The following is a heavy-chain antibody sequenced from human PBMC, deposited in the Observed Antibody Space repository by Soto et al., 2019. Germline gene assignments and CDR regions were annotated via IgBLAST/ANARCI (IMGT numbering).Heavy chain of an antibody. CDR3: TTVIMITFGGVIDI. V-gene: IGHV3-15*01. J-gene: IGHJ3*02. D-gene: IGHD3-16*01. CDR2: IKSKTDGGTT. CDR1: WFPFYNAW. Sequence: AGGAPGLSRAAPWFPFYNAWVRWVRPAPGEGLEWVGRIKSKTDGGTTDYAAPVNGRFTISRDDSKNTLYLQMNSLKTEDTAVYYCTTVIMITFGGVIDIWGQGTMVTVSS.